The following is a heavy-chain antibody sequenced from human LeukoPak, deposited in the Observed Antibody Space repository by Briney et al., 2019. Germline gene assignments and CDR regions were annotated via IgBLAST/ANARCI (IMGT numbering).Heavy chain of an antibody. CDR1: GGSISSGSYY. Sequence: PSETLSLTCTVSGGSISSGSYYWGWIRQPPGKGLEWIGSIYYSGSTYYNPSLKSRVTISVDTSKNKLRSVTAADTAVYYCARVVPTVAPLYWCDYWGQGILVTVSS. V-gene: IGHV4-39*02. D-gene: IGHD2-8*02. J-gene: IGHJ4*02. CDR3: ARVVPTVAPLYWCDY. CDR2: IYYSGST.